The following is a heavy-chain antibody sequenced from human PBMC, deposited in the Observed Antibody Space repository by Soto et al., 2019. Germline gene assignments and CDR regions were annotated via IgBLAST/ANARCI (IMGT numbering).Heavy chain of an antibody. J-gene: IGHJ6*03. V-gene: IGHV3-66*01. Sequence: EVQLVESGGGLVQPGGSLRLSCAASGFTVSSNYMSWVRQAPGKGLEWVSVIYSGGSTYYADSVKGRFTISRDNSKNTLYLQMNSLRAEDTAVYYCARDGMVRGVFLFVPGYMDVWGKGTTVTVSS. D-gene: IGHD3-10*01. CDR1: GFTVSSNY. CDR3: ARDGMVRGVFLFVPGYMDV. CDR2: IYSGGST.